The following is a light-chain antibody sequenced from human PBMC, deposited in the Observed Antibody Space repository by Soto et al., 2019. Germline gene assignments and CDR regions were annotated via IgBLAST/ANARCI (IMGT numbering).Light chain of an antibody. J-gene: IGKJ2*01. CDR2: GAS. CDR3: QQHSNWPYT. Sequence: EIVLTQSPATLSLSPGERATLSCRASLSVSNYLAWYQQKPGQAPRLLIYGASNRATGIPARFGGSGSGTDFTLTIGSLDPEDFVVYYCQQHSNWPYTFGQGTKLEIK. V-gene: IGKV3-11*01. CDR1: LSVSNY.